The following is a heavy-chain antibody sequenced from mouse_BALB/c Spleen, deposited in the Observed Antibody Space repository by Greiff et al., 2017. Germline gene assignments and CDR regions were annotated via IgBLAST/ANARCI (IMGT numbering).Heavy chain of an antibody. V-gene: IGHV1-69*02. D-gene: IGHD2-10*02. J-gene: IGHJ1*01. CDR2: IYPSDSYT. Sequence: VQLQQPGAELVRPGASVKLSCKASGYTFTSYWINWVKQRPGQGLEWIGNIYPSDSYTNYNQKFKDKATLTVDKSSSTAYMQLSSPTSEDSAVYYCTRKYGNPYFDVWGAGTTVTVSS. CDR1: GYTFTSYW. CDR3: TRKYGNPYFDV.